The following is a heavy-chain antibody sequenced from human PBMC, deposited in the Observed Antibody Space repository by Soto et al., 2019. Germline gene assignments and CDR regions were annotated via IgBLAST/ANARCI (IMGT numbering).Heavy chain of an antibody. V-gene: IGHV4-34*01. CDR2: INHSGST. CDR3: ARLPYGDYYFDY. D-gene: IGHD4-17*01. J-gene: IGHJ4*02. Sequence: ETLSLTCTASGGSISSYYWSWIRQPPGKGLEWIGEINHSGSTNYNPSLKSRVTISVDTSKNQFSLKLSSVTAADTAVYYCARLPYGDYYFDYWGQGTLVTVSS. CDR1: GGSISSYY.